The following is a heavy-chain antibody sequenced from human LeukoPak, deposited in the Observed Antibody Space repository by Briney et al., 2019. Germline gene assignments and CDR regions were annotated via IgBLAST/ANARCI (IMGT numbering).Heavy chain of an antibody. V-gene: IGHV4-39*01. D-gene: IGHD2-21*02. J-gene: IGHJ4*02. CDR1: GGSVSSSHYY. Sequence: PSESLSLTCTVSGGSVSSSHYYWGWIRQPPGKGLEWIGNSFSSGTTYYNQSLSRRVTISVDTTKNQFSLKVRSVTAADTAVYYCARRKDEVTATFDYWGQGILVTVSS. CDR2: SFSSGTT. CDR3: ARRKDEVTATFDY.